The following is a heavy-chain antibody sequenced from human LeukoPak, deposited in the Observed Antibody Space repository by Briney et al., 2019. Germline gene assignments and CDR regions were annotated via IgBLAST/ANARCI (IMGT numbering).Heavy chain of an antibody. CDR1: SYSFTSGHY. CDR3: ARYCTSTTCILRGFDY. CDR2: IYHTGSA. D-gene: IGHD2-2*01. Sequence: PSETLSLTCSVSSYSFTSGHYWGWIRQPPGKGLEWIANIYHTGSAHYNPSLKSRVTISVDTSKNQFSLKLSSVTAADTAVYYCARYCTSTTCILRGFDYWGQGTLVTVSS. V-gene: IGHV4-38-2*01. J-gene: IGHJ4*02.